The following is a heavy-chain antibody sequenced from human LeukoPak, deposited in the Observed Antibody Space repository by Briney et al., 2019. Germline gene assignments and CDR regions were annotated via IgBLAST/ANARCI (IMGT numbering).Heavy chain of an antibody. Sequence: PGGSLRLSCAASGFTFSSYAMSWVRQAPGKGLEWVSVIYSGGSTYYADSVKGRFTISRDNSKNTLYLQMNSLRAEDTAVYYCATYSSSNGREFQYWGQGTLVTVPS. J-gene: IGHJ1*01. D-gene: IGHD2-2*01. CDR3: ATYSSSNGREFQY. CDR2: IYSGGST. V-gene: IGHV3-66*01. CDR1: GFTFSSYA.